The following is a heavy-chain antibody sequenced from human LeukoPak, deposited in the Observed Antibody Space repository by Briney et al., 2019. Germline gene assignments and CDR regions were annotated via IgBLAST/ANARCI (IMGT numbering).Heavy chain of an antibody. CDR2: IYYPGST. J-gene: IGHJ4*02. CDR3: ASLRERSYYARGFDY. Sequence: PSETLSLTCTVSGGSISSSSYYWGWIRQPPGKGLEWIGSIYYPGSTYYNPSLKSRVTMSVDTSKNQFSLKLSSVTAADTAVFYCASLRERSYYARGFDYWGQGTLVTVSS. CDR1: GGSISSSSYY. V-gene: IGHV4-39*01. D-gene: IGHD1-26*01.